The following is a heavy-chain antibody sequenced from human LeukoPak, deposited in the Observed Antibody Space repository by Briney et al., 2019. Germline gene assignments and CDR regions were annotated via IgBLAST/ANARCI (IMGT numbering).Heavy chain of an antibody. J-gene: IGHJ5*01. CDR1: DDSISDYY. V-gene: IGHV4-59*01. CDR3: ARGGVLPRAFDS. Sequence: SETLSLTCTVSDDSISDYYRGWIRQPLGKGLEWIGYIHYSGTASQNPSLKSRVTISVDPSKNQFSLEVSSVTTADTAVYYCARGGVLPRAFDSWGQGTLVTVSS. D-gene: IGHD3-16*01. CDR2: IHYSGTA.